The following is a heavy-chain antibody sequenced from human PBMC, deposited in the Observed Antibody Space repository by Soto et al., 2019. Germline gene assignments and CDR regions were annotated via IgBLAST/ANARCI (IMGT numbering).Heavy chain of an antibody. V-gene: IGHV3-33*01. CDR1: GFTFSGFG. CDR3: ARGRGGSYCGNSAHFDI. J-gene: IGHJ3*02. CDR2: IWYDGSKK. Sequence: QVQLVESGGGVVQPGTSLRLSCEASGFTFSGFGMHWVRQAPGKGLEWVAVIWYDGSKKYYADCVKGRFTISRDNSKNALYLQMNGLRAEDTAVYYCARGRGGSYCGNSAHFDIWGQGTLVTVSS. D-gene: IGHD1-26*01.